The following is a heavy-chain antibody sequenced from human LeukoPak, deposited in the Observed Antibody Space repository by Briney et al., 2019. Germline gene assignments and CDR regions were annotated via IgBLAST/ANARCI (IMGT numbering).Heavy chain of an antibody. V-gene: IGHV4-59*01. D-gene: IGHD3-22*01. CDR1: GGSFCGDY. CDR2: VYCSGST. CDR3: ARAYSSGYYHWFDP. J-gene: IGHJ5*02. Sequence: SETLSLTCSVSGGSFCGDYWGWIRQPPGKGLEWIAYVYCSGSTSYNPSLKSRVTISIDASKNQFSLRLNSVTAADTAVYYCARAYSSGYYHWFDPWGQGTLVTVSS.